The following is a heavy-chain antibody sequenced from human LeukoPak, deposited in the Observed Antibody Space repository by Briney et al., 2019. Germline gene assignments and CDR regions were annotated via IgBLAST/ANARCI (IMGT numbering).Heavy chain of an antibody. V-gene: IGHV3-23*01. CDR2: ISGSGGST. CDR3: AKDRDSSGWFPLYYY. J-gene: IGHJ4*02. CDR1: GFTFSSYA. Sequence: GGSLRLSCAASGFTFSSYAVSWVRQAPGKGLEWVSAISGSGGSTYYADSVKGRFTISRDNSKNTLYLQMNSLRAEDTAVYYCAKDRDSSGWFPLYYYWSQGTLVTVSS. D-gene: IGHD6-19*01.